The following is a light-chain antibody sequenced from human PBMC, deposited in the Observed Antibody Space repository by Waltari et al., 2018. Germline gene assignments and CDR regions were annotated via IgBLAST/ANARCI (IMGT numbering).Light chain of an antibody. CDR2: DVT. J-gene: IGLJ3*02. Sequence: SALPQPRSVSGSPGPSVTIPCPGPPNYRGSYKYPSWYQQHPGKAPKLIILDVTKRPSGVPDRLSGSKSGNTASLTISGLRAEDEAEYYCCSYAGSYTWVFGGGTKLTVV. V-gene: IGLV2-11*01. CDR3: CSYAGSYTWV. CDR1: PNYRGSYKY.